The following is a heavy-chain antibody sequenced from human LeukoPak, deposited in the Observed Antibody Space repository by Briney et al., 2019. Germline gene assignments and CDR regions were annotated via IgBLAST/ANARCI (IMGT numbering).Heavy chain of an antibody. CDR1: GGSFSGHY. CDR2: INHSGST. D-gene: IGHD3-10*01. Sequence: TSEILSLTCAVYGGSFSGHYWTWIRQPPGKGLEWIGEINHSGSTNYNPSLKTRVTISVDTSKNQFSLKLRSVTAADTAVYYCARGDGSGGYYNLVAFDIWGQGTMVTVSS. CDR3: ARGDGSGGYYNLVAFDI. J-gene: IGHJ3*02. V-gene: IGHV4-34*01.